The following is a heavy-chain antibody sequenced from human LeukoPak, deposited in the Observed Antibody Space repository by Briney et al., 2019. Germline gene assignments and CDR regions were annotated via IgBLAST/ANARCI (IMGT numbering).Heavy chain of an antibody. Sequence: GGSLRLSCAASGCTFSSSSMSWVRQAPGKGREWVSAISGSGGSTYYADSVKGRFTISRDNCKNTLYLQMNSLRAEDTAVYYCAKDSCSSTSCRGYFDYWGQGTLVTVSS. CDR3: AKDSCSSTSCRGYFDY. J-gene: IGHJ4*02. V-gene: IGHV3-23*01. D-gene: IGHD2-2*01. CDR1: GCTFSSSS. CDR2: ISGSGGST.